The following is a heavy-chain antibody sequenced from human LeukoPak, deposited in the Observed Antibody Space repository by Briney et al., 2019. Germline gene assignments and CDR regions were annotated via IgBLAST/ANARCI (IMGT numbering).Heavy chain of an antibody. CDR1: GFTFSNYA. Sequence: GGSLRLSCVASGFTFSNYAMSWVRQAPGKGLEWVSAITGSGTNRYYADSLKGRFTTSRDNSKNTVFLQMNSLRHGDTAIYYCVIWGDYDVLTGYYVPDYWGQGTLVTVAS. D-gene: IGHD3-9*01. CDR2: ITGSGTNR. CDR3: VIWGDYDVLTGYYVPDY. V-gene: IGHV3-23*01. J-gene: IGHJ4*02.